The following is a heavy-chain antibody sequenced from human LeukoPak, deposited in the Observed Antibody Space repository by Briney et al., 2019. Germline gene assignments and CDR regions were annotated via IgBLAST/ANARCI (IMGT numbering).Heavy chain of an antibody. CDR2: ISSYNGNT. CDR1: GYTFTSYG. D-gene: IGHD3-10*01. CDR3: ARPRRSGWWFDP. Sequence: ASVKVSCKASGYTFTSYGISWVRQAPGQGLEWMGWISSYNGNTNYAQKLQGRVTMTTDTSTSTAYMELRSLRSDDTAVYHCARPRRSGWWFDPWGQGTLVTVSS. V-gene: IGHV1-18*01. J-gene: IGHJ5*02.